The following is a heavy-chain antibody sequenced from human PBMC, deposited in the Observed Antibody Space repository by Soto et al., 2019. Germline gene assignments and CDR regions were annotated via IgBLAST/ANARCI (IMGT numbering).Heavy chain of an antibody. V-gene: IGHV1-69*01. CDR1: GGTFSSDA. CDR2: IIPIFGTA. J-gene: IGHJ6*02. D-gene: IGHD6-19*01. CDR3: ARDRIAVAGTGIWILYGMDV. Sequence: QVQLVQSGAEVKKPGSSVKVSCKASGGTFSSDAISWVRQAPGQGLEWMGGIIPIFGTANYAQKFQGRVTITADECTSTAYMELSSLRSEDTAVYYCARDRIAVAGTGIWILYGMDVWGQGTTVTVSS.